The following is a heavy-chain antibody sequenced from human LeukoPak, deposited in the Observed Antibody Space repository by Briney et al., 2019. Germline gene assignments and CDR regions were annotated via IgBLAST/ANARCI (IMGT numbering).Heavy chain of an antibody. CDR1: GGSISSYY. V-gene: IGHV4-59*01. Sequence: PSETLSLTCTVSGGSISSYYWSWIRQPPGKGLEWIGYIYYSGSTNYNPSLKSRVTISVDTSKNQFSLKLSSVTAADTAVYYCARATVTTNYYYGMDVWSQGTTVTVSS. CDR3: ARATVTTNYYYGMDV. CDR2: IYYSGST. D-gene: IGHD4-11*01. J-gene: IGHJ6*02.